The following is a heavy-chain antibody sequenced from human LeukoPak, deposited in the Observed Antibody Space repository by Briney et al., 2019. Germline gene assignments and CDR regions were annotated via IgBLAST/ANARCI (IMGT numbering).Heavy chain of an antibody. V-gene: IGHV3-7*04. CDR2: IKQDRSEK. CDR1: GFTFSRFW. D-gene: IGHD5-12*01. J-gene: IGHJ4*02. Sequence: GGSLRLSCAASGFTFSRFWMSWVRQAPGKGLEWVANIKQDRSEKYYVDSVKGRFTISRDNAKNSPYLQMNSLRAEDTAVFYCARDGTYTDYDPDFDIWGQGTLVTVSS. CDR3: ARDGTYTDYDPDFDI.